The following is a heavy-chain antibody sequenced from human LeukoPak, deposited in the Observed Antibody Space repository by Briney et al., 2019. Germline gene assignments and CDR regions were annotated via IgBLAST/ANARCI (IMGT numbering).Heavy chain of an antibody. Sequence: ASVKVSCKASGYTFTSYYMHWVRQAPGQGLEWMGWINPNSGGTNYAQKFQGRVTMTRDTSISTAYMELSRLRSDDTAVYYCARDGGLHDYGDPMDAFDIWGQGTMVTVSS. V-gene: IGHV1-2*02. J-gene: IGHJ3*02. CDR1: GYTFTSYY. CDR3: ARDGGLHDYGDPMDAFDI. D-gene: IGHD4-17*01. CDR2: INPNSGGT.